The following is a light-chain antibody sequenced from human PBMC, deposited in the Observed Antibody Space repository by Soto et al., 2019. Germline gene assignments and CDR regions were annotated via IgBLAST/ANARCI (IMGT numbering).Light chain of an antibody. CDR1: QSITNY. V-gene: IGKV1-39*01. J-gene: IGKJ1*01. Sequence: DIQMTQSPSSLSASVGDRVSITCRASQSITNYLNWYQQRPGKAPKLLIYAASSLQSGVPSRFNASGSGTDFTLTINSLQPEDFATYYCQPSFHTPRTFGQGTKVEI. CDR2: AAS. CDR3: QPSFHTPRT.